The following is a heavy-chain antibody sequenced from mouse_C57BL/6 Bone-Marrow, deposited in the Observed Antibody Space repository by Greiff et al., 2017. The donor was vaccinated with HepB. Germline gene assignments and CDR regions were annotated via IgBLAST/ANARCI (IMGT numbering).Heavy chain of an antibody. D-gene: IGHD2-1*01. J-gene: IGHJ3*01. CDR3: AKDYYVIPFAY. Sequence: VQLQQPGAELVKPGASVKMSCKASGYTFTSYWITWVKQTPGQGLEWIGENLPGSGSTKYNEKLKGKATFTADTSSNTAYMQLSSLTTEDSAIYYCAKDYYVIPFAYWGQGTLVTVAA. V-gene: IGHV1-55*01. CDR2: NLPGSGST. CDR1: GYTFTSYW.